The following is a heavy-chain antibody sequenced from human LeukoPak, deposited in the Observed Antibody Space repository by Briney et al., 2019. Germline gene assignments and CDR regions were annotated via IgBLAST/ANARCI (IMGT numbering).Heavy chain of an antibody. D-gene: IGHD4-23*01. Sequence: GGSLRLSCAASGFTFSSYAMHWVRQAPGKGLEWVAVISYDGSNKYYADSVKGRFTISRDNSKNTLYLQMNSLRAEDTAVYYCAPLNSPFDYWGQGTLVTVSS. CDR2: ISYDGSNK. CDR3: APLNSPFDY. CDR1: GFTFSSYA. V-gene: IGHV3-30-3*01. J-gene: IGHJ4*02.